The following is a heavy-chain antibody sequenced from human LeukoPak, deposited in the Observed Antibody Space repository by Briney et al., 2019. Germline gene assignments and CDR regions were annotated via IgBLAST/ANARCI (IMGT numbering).Heavy chain of an antibody. CDR2: IDNSGNT. CDR1: GGSISSDY. V-gene: IGHV4-59*01. D-gene: IGHD1-1*01. CDR3: ATSTGTIYTWFDP. J-gene: IGHJ5*02. Sequence: SETLSLTCTVSGGSISSDYWRWIRQPPGKGLEWIGYIDNSGNTNYNPSLKSRVTISVDTPKNQFSLRLSSVTAADTAVYYCATSTGTIYTWFDPWGQGTLVTVSS.